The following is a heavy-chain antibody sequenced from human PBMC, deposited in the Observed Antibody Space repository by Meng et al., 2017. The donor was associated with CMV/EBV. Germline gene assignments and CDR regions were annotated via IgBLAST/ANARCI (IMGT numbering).Heavy chain of an antibody. CDR2: IDWDDDK. CDR3: ARIAYGGNSGYFDY. D-gene: IGHD4-23*01. Sequence: SGPTLVKPTQTLTLTCTFSGFSLSTSGMCVSWVRQPPGKALEWLALIDWDDDKYYSTSLKTRLTISKDTSKSQVVLTMTNMDPVDTATYYCARIAYGGNSGYFDYWGQGTLVTVSS. V-gene: IGHV2-70*20. J-gene: IGHJ4*02. CDR1: GFSLSTSGMC.